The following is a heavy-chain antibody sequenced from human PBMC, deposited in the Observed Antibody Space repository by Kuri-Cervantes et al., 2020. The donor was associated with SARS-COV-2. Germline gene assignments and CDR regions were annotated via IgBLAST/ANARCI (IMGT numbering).Heavy chain of an antibody. CDR1: GGSISSSSYY. Sequence: GSLRLACTVSGGSISSSSYYWGWIRQPPGKGLEWIGEINHSGSTNYNPSLKGRVTISVDTSKNQFSLKLSSVTAADTAVYYCARGLVGYCSSTSCSNYYYYYMDVWGKGTTVTVSS. CDR3: ARGLVGYCSSTSCSNYYYYYMDV. D-gene: IGHD2-2*01. V-gene: IGHV4-39*07. J-gene: IGHJ6*03. CDR2: INHSGST.